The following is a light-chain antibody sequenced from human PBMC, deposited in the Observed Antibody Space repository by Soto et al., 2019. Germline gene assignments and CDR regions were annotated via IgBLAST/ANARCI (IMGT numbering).Light chain of an antibody. J-gene: IGKJ2*01. CDR1: QSINRW. Sequence: DIQMTQSPSTLSASVGDRVTITCRASQSINRWLAWYQQKPGKAPKLLIYKASTLESGVPSRFSGGGLGTEFSLNITSLQPDDFETYYCQQYSNYPYIFGQGTKVDI. CDR2: KAS. V-gene: IGKV1-5*03. CDR3: QQYSNYPYI.